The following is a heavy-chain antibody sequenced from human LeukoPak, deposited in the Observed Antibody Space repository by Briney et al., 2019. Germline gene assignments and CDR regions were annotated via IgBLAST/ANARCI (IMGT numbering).Heavy chain of an antibody. V-gene: IGHV1-18*01. CDR3: ARDPQWLVARVRYHWFDP. CDR2: ISAYNGNT. D-gene: IGHD6-19*01. J-gene: IGHJ5*02. Sequence: EASVKVSCKASGYTFTSYGISWVRQAPGQGLEWMGWISAYNGNTNYAQKLQGRVTMTTDTSTSTAYMELRSLRSDDTAVYHCARDPQWLVARVRYHWFDPWGQGTLVTVSS. CDR1: GYTFTSYG.